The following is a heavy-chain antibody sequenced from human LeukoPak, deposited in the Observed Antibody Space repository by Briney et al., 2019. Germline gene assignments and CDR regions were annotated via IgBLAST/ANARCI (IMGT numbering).Heavy chain of an antibody. CDR2: IKQDGSEK. V-gene: IGHV3-7*03. Sequence: GGSLRLSCAASGFTFSSYWMSWVRQAPGKGLEWVANIKQDGSEKYYVDSVKGRFTISRDNAKNSLYLQMNSLRAEDTAVYYCAKDALYYGSGSYYTDWFDPWGQGTLVTVSS. D-gene: IGHD3-10*01. J-gene: IGHJ5*02. CDR1: GFTFSSYW. CDR3: AKDALYYGSGSYYTDWFDP.